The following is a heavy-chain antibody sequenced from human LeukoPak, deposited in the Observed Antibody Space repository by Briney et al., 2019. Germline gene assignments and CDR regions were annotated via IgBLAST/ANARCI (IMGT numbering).Heavy chain of an antibody. CDR2: INPNSGGT. J-gene: IGHJ4*02. CDR3: ASTDYDILTGYSAQFDY. Sequence: ASVKVSCKASGYTFTGYYMHWVRQAPGQGLEWMGWINPNSGGTNYAQKFQGRVTMTRDTSISTAYMELSRLRSDDTVVYYCASTDYDILTGYSAQFDYWGQGTLVTVSS. V-gene: IGHV1-2*02. D-gene: IGHD3-9*01. CDR1: GYTFTGYY.